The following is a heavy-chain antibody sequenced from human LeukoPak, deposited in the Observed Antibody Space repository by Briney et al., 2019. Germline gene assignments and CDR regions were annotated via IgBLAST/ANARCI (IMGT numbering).Heavy chain of an antibody. CDR1: GFTFSSYE. D-gene: IGHD6-19*01. Sequence: GGSLRLSCAASGFTFSSYEMNWVRQAPGKGLEWVSYISSSGSTIYYADSVKGRFTISRDKSRNSVYLQMNSLRIEDTALYYCAKEFAGQWPLDYWGQGTLVTVSS. J-gene: IGHJ4*02. CDR3: AKEFAGQWPLDY. CDR2: ISSSGSTI. V-gene: IGHV3-48*03.